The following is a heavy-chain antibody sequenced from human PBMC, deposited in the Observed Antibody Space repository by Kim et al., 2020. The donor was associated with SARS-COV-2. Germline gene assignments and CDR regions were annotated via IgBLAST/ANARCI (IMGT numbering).Heavy chain of an antibody. CDR3: ARMDSSGWYSSAFDI. J-gene: IGHJ3*02. Sequence: TSLKTRLTISKDTSKNQVVLTMTNMDPVDTATYYCARMDSSGWYSSAFDIWGQGTMVTVSS. V-gene: IGHV2-70*01. D-gene: IGHD6-19*01.